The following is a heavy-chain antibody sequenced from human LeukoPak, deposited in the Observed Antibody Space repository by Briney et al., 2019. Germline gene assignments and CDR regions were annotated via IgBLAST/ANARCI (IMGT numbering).Heavy chain of an antibody. CDR2: IIPIFGTA. CDR1: GGTFSSYA. J-gene: IGHJ4*02. V-gene: IGHV1-69*06. D-gene: IGHD4-17*01. CDR3: ARDGYGDLPAY. Sequence: ASVEVSCKASGGTFSSYAISWVRQAPGQGLEWMGGIIPIFGTANYAQKFQGRVTITADKSTSTAYMELSSLRSEDTAVYYCARDGYGDLPAYWGQGTLVTVSS.